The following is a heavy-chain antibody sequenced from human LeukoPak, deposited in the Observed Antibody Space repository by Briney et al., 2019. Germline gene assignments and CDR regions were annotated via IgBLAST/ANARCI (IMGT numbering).Heavy chain of an antibody. D-gene: IGHD6-13*01. J-gene: IGHJ6*03. Sequence: SVKVSCKASGGTFSSYAISWVRQAPGQGLEWMGGIIPIFGTANYAQKFQGRVTITADKSTSTAYMELSSLRSEDTAVYYCARAKTGIAAAGLYYYYMDVWGKGTTVTVSS. CDR1: GGTFSSYA. CDR3: ARAKTGIAAAGLYYYYMDV. V-gene: IGHV1-69*06. CDR2: IIPIFGTA.